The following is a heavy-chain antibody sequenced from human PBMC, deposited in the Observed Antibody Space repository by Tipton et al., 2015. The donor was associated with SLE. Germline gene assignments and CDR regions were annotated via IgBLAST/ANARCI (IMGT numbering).Heavy chain of an antibody. CDR2: IYYSGST. CDR1: GGSISSYY. J-gene: IGHJ5*02. V-gene: IGHV4-59*01. CDR3: ARDGIAVAAHRSGGWFDP. D-gene: IGHD6-19*01. Sequence: TLSLTCTVSGGSISSYYWSWIRQPPGKGLEWIGYIYYSGSTNYNPSLKSRVTISVDTSKNQFSLKLSSVTAADTAVYYCARDGIAVAAHRSGGWFDPWGQGTLVTVSS.